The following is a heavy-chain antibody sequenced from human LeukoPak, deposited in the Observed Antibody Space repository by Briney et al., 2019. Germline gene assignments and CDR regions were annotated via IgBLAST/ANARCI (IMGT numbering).Heavy chain of an antibody. CDR2: ISSSSSYI. D-gene: IGHD1-26*01. Sequence: PGGSLRLSCAASGFTFSSYSMNWVRQAPGKGLEWVSSISSSSSYIYYADSVKGRFTISRDNAKNSLYLQMNSLRAEDTAVYYCARDFIVGATRGWFDPWGQGTLVTVSS. CDR1: GFTFSSYS. J-gene: IGHJ5*02. V-gene: IGHV3-21*01. CDR3: ARDFIVGATRGWFDP.